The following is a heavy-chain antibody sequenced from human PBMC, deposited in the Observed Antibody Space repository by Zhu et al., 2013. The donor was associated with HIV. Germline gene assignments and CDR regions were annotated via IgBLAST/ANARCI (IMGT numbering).Heavy chain of an antibody. Sequence: QVQLQESGSGLVKPSQTLSLTCTVSGDSMRSGSYSWTWIRQPPGKGLEWVGHIFQSGGTYYNPSLRGRVTISVDKSKNQFSLTLNSVTAADTAVYFCGKYTMVRGMVRVIDYWGQGTLVTVSS. CDR1: GDSMRSGSYS. V-gene: IGHV4-30-2*01. J-gene: IGHJ4*02. CDR3: GKYTMVRGMVRVIDY. CDR2: IFQSGGT. D-gene: IGHD3-10*01.